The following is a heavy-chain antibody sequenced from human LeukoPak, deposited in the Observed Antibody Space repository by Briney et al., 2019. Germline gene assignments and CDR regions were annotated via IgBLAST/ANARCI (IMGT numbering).Heavy chain of an antibody. V-gene: IGHV3-53*01. Sequence: YSGGSTYYADSVKGRFTISRDNSKNTLYLQMNSLRAEDTAVYYCARTRVDTTTFDYIDYWGQGTLVTVSS. CDR2: YSGGST. CDR3: ARTRVDTTTFDYIDY. D-gene: IGHD4-11*01. J-gene: IGHJ4*02.